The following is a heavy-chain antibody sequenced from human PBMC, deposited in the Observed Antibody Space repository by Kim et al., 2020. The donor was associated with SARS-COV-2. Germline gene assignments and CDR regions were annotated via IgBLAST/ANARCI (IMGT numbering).Heavy chain of an antibody. V-gene: IGHV3-74*01. J-gene: IGHJ6*02. CDR2: INSDGSTT. Sequence: GKGLVGVSSINSDGSTTRYADSVKGRFTISRDNAKNTLYLQVSGLRAEDTAVYYCIRVSEARYNGMDVWGQGTTVTVSS. CDR3: IRVSEARYNGMDV.